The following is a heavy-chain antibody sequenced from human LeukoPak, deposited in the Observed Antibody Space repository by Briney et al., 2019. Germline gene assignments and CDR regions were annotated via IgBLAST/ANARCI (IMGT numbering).Heavy chain of an antibody. CDR2: IYYSGST. CDR3: ARGPRRGYCSGGSCRFGYFQH. D-gene: IGHD2-15*01. Sequence: SETLSLTCTVSGGSISSYYWSWIRQPPGKGLEWIGYIYYSGSTNYNPSLKSRVTISVDTSKNQFSLKLSSVTAADTAVYYCARGPRRGYCSGGSCRFGYFQHWGQGTLVTVSS. CDR1: GGSISSYY. J-gene: IGHJ1*01. V-gene: IGHV4-59*12.